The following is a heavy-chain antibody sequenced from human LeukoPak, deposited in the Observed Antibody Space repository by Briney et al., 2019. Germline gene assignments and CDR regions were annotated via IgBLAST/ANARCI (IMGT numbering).Heavy chain of an antibody. CDR1: GFTFSSYA. Sequence: PGGSLRLSCAASGFTFSSYAMSWVRQAPGKGLEWVSAISGSGGSTYYADFVTGRFTIPRDNSKNTLYLQMNSLRAEDTAVYYCAKDGAKIVVVPAAIIPPSGYFDLWGRGTLVTVSS. D-gene: IGHD2-2*01. V-gene: IGHV3-23*01. J-gene: IGHJ2*01. CDR3: AKDGAKIVVVPAAIIPPSGYFDL. CDR2: ISGSGGST.